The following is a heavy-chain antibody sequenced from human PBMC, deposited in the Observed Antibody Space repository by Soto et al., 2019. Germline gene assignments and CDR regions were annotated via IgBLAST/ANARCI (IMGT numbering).Heavy chain of an antibody. CDR1: GYSISSGYY. V-gene: IGHV4-38-2*01. J-gene: IGHJ4*02. Sequence: SETLSLTCAVSGYSISSGYYWGWIRQPPGKGLEWIGSIYHSGSTYYNPSLKSRVTISVDTSKNQFSLKLSSVTAADTAVYYCARARSPPFRYFDYWGQGTLVTVSS. CDR3: ARARSPPFRYFDY. CDR2: IYHSGST.